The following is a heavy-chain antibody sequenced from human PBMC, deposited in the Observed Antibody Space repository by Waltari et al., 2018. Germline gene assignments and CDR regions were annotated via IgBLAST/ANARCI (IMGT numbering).Heavy chain of an antibody. Sequence: DVLLVESGGGLVQPRGSLRLSCTVYGFTFGSPWMTWVRQVPGKGVVCIVRIDDDGRSAIYADSLKGRVTVSRYNAKNTLYFEMNNLKAEDTAVYYCASDCCGSGYRIHYWGQGTLVNVSS. J-gene: IGHJ4*02. D-gene: IGHD3-3*01. CDR1: GFTFGSPW. CDR3: ASDCCGSGYRIHY. V-gene: IGHV3-74*01. CDR2: IDDDGRSA.